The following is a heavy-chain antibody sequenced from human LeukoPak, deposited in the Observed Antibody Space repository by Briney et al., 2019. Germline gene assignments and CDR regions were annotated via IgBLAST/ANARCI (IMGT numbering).Heavy chain of an antibody. D-gene: IGHD4-17*01. CDR3: AKDRSLGDYADIYGMDV. J-gene: IGHJ6*02. CDR2: ISGSGGST. V-gene: IGHV3-23*01. CDR1: GFTFSSYA. Sequence: SGGSLRLSCAASGFTFSSYAMSWVRQAPGKGLEWVSAISGSGGSTYYADSVKGRFTISRDNSKNTLYLQMNSLRAEDTAVYYCAKDRSLGDYADIYGMDVWGQGITVTVSS.